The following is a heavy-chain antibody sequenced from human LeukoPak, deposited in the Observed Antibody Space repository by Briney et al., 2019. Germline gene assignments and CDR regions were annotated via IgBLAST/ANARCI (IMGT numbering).Heavy chain of an antibody. D-gene: IGHD4-17*01. CDR2: ISYDGSNK. Sequence: GGSLRLSCVASGFSFSDYGMHWVRQVPGKGLEWVAVISYDGSNKYYADSVKGRFTISRDNSKNTLYLQMNSLRADDTAVYYCAKDALSFNGDWFDYWGQGTLVTVSS. CDR3: AKDALSFNGDWFDY. J-gene: IGHJ4*02. CDR1: GFSFSDYG. V-gene: IGHV3-33*05.